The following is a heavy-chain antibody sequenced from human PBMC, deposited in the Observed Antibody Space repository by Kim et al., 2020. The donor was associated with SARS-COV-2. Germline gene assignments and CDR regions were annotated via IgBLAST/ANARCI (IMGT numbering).Heavy chain of an antibody. J-gene: IGHJ4*02. Sequence: ASVKVSCKASGYTFTSYAMHWVRQAPGQRLEWMGWINAGNGNTKYSQKSQGRVTITRDTSASTAYMELSSLRSEDTAVYYCARGHYYDSSGYGLFDYWGQGTLVTVSS. CDR1: GYTFTSYA. CDR2: INAGNGNT. D-gene: IGHD3-22*01. V-gene: IGHV1-3*01. CDR3: ARGHYYDSSGYGLFDY.